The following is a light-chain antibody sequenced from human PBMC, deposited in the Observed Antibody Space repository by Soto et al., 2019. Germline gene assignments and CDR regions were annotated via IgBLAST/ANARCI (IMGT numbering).Light chain of an antibody. V-gene: IGKV1D-12*01. CDR2: AAS. CDR3: PQAYSFPIT. J-gene: IGKJ5*01. CDR1: QDIAGY. Sequence: DIQVTHSPSSVSASVGDRVAITCRASQDIAGYLAWYQHKPGRAPELLIHAASSLQSGVPSRFSGSGSGTDFTLTINSLQPEDFATYYCPQAYSFPITFGQGKRLEIX.